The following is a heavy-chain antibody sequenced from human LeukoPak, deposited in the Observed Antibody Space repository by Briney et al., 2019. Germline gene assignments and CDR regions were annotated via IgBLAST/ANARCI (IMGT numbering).Heavy chain of an antibody. Sequence: ASVKVSCKASGGTFSSYAISWVRQAPGQGLEWMGGIIPIFGTANYAQKFQGRVTITADESTSTAYMELSSLRSEDTAVYYCARDGGRYQLLYWKLRSGMDVWGQGTTVTVSS. CDR1: GGTFSSYA. V-gene: IGHV1-69*13. D-gene: IGHD2-2*02. CDR3: ARDGGRYQLLYWKLRSGMDV. CDR2: IIPIFGTA. J-gene: IGHJ6*02.